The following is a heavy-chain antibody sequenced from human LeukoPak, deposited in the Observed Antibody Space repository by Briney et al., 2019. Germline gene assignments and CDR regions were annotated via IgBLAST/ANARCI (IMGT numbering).Heavy chain of an antibody. Sequence: SETLSLTCTVSGGSINSYYWSWIRQHPGKGLEWIGYIYYSGSTYYNPSLKSRVTISVDTSKNQFSLKLSSVTAADTAVYYCARGAENYRYYYYYYGMDVWGQGTTVTVSS. CDR1: GGSINSYY. V-gene: IGHV4-31*03. J-gene: IGHJ6*02. CDR3: ARGAENYRYYYYYYGMDV. CDR2: IYYSGST. D-gene: IGHD1-7*01.